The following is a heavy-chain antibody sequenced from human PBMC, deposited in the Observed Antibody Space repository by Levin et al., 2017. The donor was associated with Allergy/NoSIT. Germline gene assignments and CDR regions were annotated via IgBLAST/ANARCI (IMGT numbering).Heavy chain of an antibody. Sequence: VRLSCQASGYTFTSYEINWVRQATGQGLEWMGWMDPNSGNTDYAQNFQGRVTMTSNPSISTAYMELSSLISEDTALYYCARGGKYSGLDYWGQGTLVTVSS. CDR3: ARGGKYSGLDY. J-gene: IGHJ4*02. CDR2: MDPNSGNT. D-gene: IGHD6-6*01. CDR1: GYTFTSYE. V-gene: IGHV1-8*01.